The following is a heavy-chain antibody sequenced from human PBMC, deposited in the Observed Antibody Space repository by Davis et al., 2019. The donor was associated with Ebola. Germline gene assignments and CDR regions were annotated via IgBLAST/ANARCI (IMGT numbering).Heavy chain of an antibody. D-gene: IGHD1-20*01. Sequence: GGSLRLSCAASGFNFRSYGMHWVRQAPDKGLEWVAVIWYDGSRKYYGDSVKGRFTISRDNSKNTLYLQMNSLRVEDTAVYYCAKSWVGASHNWDYWGQGTLVTVSS. CDR2: IWYDGSRK. J-gene: IGHJ4*02. V-gene: IGHV3-33*06. CDR1: GFNFRSYG. CDR3: AKSWVGASHNWDY.